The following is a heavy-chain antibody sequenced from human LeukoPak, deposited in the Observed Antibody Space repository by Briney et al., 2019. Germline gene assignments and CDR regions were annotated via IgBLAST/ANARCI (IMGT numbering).Heavy chain of an antibody. CDR1: GFTFSTHS. J-gene: IGHJ6*02. V-gene: IGHV3-21*01. Sequence: GGSLRLSCAASGFTFSTHSMNWVRQAPGKGLEWVSSIGRTTTYTFYADSVRGRFTISRDNAKDSLYLQMNSLRAEDTAVYYCARDSRSGMDVWGQGTTVTVSS. CDR2: IGRTTTYT. CDR3: ARDSRSGMDV.